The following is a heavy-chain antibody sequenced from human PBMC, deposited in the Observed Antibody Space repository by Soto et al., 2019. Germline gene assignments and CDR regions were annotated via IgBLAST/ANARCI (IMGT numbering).Heavy chain of an antibody. CDR3: ARTPYDYVWGSYRDVYYYAMDV. J-gene: IGHJ6*02. V-gene: IGHV4-34*01. Sequence: QVQLQQWGAGLLKPSETLSLTCAVYGGSFSGNYWSWIRQPPGKGLEWMGEINHSGNTNDNPSLKSRVTLSVDTSNNQFSLKLTYVTAADTAVYYCARTPYDYVWGSYRDVYYYAMDVWGQGTTVTVSS. D-gene: IGHD3-16*02. CDR1: GGSFSGNY. CDR2: INHSGNT.